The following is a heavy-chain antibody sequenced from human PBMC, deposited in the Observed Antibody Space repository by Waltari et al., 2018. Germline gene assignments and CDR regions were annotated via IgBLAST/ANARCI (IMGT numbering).Heavy chain of an antibody. CDR3: ARGNIAVHLYGMDV. D-gene: IGHD6-19*01. J-gene: IGHJ6*02. V-gene: IGHV3-48*03. Sequence: EVQVVESGGGLVQPGGSLSLSCAASGFTFSSYEMNWVRRAPGKGLEWVSYISSSGDTIYYADSVKGRFTISRDNARNSLYLQMNSLRAEDTAVYYCARGNIAVHLYGMDVWGQGTTVTVSS. CDR2: ISSSGDTI. CDR1: GFTFSSYE.